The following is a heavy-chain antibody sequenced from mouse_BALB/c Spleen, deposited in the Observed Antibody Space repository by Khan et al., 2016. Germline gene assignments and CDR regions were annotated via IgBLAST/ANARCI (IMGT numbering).Heavy chain of an antibody. CDR2: ITRGGHYT. Sequence: EVELVESGGDLVKPGGSLKLSCTASGITFSSYTLSWVRQTPEKRLEWVATITRGGHYTYYPDSVKDRFTISRDNAKDTLSLQMSSLKSEDTAMYFCSRGGGYFDVWGAGTTVTVSS. J-gene: IGHJ1*01. CDR3: SRGGGYFDV. V-gene: IGHV5-6-4*01. CDR1: GITFSSYT.